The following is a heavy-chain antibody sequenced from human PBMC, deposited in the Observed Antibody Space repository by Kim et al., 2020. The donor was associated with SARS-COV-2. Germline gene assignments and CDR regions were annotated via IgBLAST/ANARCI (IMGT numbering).Heavy chain of an antibody. D-gene: IGHD3-22*01. CDR3: AKALPRAEWLLVAFDI. CDR1: GFTFDDYA. CDR2: ISWNSGSI. V-gene: IGHV3-9*01. Sequence: GGSLRLSCAASGFTFDDYAMHWVRQAPGKGLEWVSGISWNSGSIGYADSVKGRFTISRDNAKNSLYLQMNSLRAEDTALYYCAKALPRAEWLLVAFDIWGQGTMVTVSS. J-gene: IGHJ3*02.